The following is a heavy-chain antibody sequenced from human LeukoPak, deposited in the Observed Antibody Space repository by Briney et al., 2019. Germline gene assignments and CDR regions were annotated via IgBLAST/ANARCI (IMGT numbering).Heavy chain of an antibody. CDR3: VSPGYSRGPKGFGVFDI. Sequence: SETLSLTCTVSGGSISSYYWSWIRQPPGKGLEWIGYIYYSGSTNYNPSLKSRVTISVDTSKNQFSLKLSSVTAADSSIYYCVSPGYSRGPKGFGVFDIWGQGTMVTVSS. CDR1: GGSISSYY. D-gene: IGHD6-19*01. V-gene: IGHV4-59*01. J-gene: IGHJ3*02. CDR2: IYYSGST.